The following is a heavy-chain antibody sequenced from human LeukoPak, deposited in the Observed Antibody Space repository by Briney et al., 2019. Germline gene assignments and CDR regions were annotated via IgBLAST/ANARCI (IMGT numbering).Heavy chain of an antibody. CDR1: GFTFTRNA. V-gene: IGHV3-48*02. CDR3: ARDGRNYYGMDV. Sequence: GGSLRLSCAASGFTFTRNAMAWVRQAPGKGLEWVSDISAGSGTIYYADSVKGRFTISRDNAKNSLYLQMNTLRDEDTAVYYCARDGRNYYGMDVWGQGTTVTVSS. CDR2: ISAGSGTI. J-gene: IGHJ6*02.